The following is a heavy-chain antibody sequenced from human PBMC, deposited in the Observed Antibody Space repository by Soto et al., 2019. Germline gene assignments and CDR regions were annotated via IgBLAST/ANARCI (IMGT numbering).Heavy chain of an antibody. V-gene: IGHV3-33*01. Sequence: GGSLRLSCAASGFTFSSYGMHWVRQAPGKGLEWVAVIWYDGSNKYYADSVKGRFTISRDNSKNTLYLQMNSLRAEDTAVYYCARDYLNCSGGSCYDYYYGMDVWGQGTTVTVSS. CDR1: GFTFSSYG. D-gene: IGHD2-15*01. CDR3: ARDYLNCSGGSCYDYYYGMDV. CDR2: IWYDGSNK. J-gene: IGHJ6*02.